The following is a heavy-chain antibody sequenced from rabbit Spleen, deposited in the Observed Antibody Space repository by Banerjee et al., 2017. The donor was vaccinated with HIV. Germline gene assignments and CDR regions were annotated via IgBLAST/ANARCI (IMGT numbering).Heavy chain of an antibody. Sequence: EESGGDLVKPEGSLTLTCTASGFSFSSSYWICWVRQAPGKGLEWIGCIHGSNDATHYATWAKGRFTISKTSSTTVTLQMTSLTVADTATYFCARDLTSVIGWNFNLWGPGTLVTVS. J-gene: IGHJ4*01. CDR3: ARDLTSVIGWNFNL. D-gene: IGHD1-1*01. V-gene: IGHV1S45*01. CDR1: GFSFSSSYW. CDR2: IHGSNDAT.